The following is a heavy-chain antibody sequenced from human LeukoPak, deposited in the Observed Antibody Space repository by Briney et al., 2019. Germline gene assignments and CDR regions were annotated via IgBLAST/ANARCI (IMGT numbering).Heavy chain of an antibody. V-gene: IGHV4-59*08. D-gene: IGHD6-13*01. Sequence: SETLSLTSTVSGGSLSGHWWSWIRQPPGQGLEWIGYIYYSGNTNYNPSLNTRVTISVDTSKNQFSLNLRSVTAADTAVYYCAGLHFAAAEEFDPWGQGTLVTVSS. J-gene: IGHJ5*02. CDR2: IYYSGNT. CDR1: GGSLSGHW. CDR3: AGLHFAAAEEFDP.